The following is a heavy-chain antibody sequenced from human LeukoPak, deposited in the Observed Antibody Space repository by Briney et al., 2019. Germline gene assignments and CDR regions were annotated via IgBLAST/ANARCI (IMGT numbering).Heavy chain of an antibody. D-gene: IGHD2/OR15-2a*01. V-gene: IGHV4-4*02. CDR2: ISHSGST. Sequence: PSQTLSLTCAVSGGSISSNSWWSWVRQPPGKGLEWIGEISHSGSTGYNPSLKSRVTISVDKSKNHFSLKLSFVTAADTAVYYCARNMVGETTFDYWGQGTLVTVSS. J-gene: IGHJ4*02. CDR3: ARNMVGETTFDY. CDR1: GGSISSNSW.